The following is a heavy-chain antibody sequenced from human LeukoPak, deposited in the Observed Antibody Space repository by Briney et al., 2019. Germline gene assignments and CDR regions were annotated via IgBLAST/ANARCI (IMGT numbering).Heavy chain of an antibody. V-gene: IGHV3-23*01. Sequence: GGSPRLSCAASGFTFSSYAMSWVRQAPGKGLEWVPAISGSGGSTYYADSVKGRFTISRDNSKNTLYLQMNSLRAEDTAVYYCAKAGSSWYLIVYWGQGTLVTVSS. D-gene: IGHD6-13*01. CDR2: ISGSGGST. CDR1: GFTFSSYA. J-gene: IGHJ4*02. CDR3: AKAGSSWYLIVY.